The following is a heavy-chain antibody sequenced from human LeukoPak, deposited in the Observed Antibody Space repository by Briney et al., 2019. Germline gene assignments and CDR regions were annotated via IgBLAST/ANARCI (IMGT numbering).Heavy chain of an antibody. J-gene: IGHJ4*02. CDR1: GFTFSSYT. CDR2: ISSRSTYI. Sequence: GGPLRLSCAASGFTFSSYTMNWVRQAPGKGLEWVSSISSRSTYIDYADSVKGRFTSSRDNAKNSLYLQMNSLRVEDTAVYYCARGIATAGHFAFDYWGQGTLVTVSS. D-gene: IGHD6-13*01. CDR3: ARGIATAGHFAFDY. V-gene: IGHV3-21*01.